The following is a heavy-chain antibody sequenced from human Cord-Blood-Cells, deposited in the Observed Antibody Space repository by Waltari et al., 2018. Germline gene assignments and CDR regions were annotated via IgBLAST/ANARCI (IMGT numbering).Heavy chain of an antibody. CDR2: IKSKTDGGTT. J-gene: IGHJ4*02. Sequence: EVQLLGSGGGMVQPGGSLRLSCVASGFHSSKARMSWVRQAPGKGLEWVGRIKSKTDGGTTDYAAPVKGRFTISRDDSKNTLFLQMNSLKTEDTAVYYCTTQTGTDYWGQGTLVTVSS. CDR3: TTQTGTDY. V-gene: IGHV3-15*01. D-gene: IGHD1-1*01. CDR1: GFHSSKAR.